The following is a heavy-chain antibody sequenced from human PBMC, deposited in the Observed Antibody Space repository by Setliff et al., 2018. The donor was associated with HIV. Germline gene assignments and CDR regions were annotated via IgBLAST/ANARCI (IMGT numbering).Heavy chain of an antibody. CDR3: ARPLTPSYNFWGDAFSI. D-gene: IGHD3-3*01. CDR1: GGSFSGYY. CDR2: ISHSGST. V-gene: IGHV4-38-2*01. J-gene: IGHJ3*02. Sequence: SETLSLTCAVYGGSFSGYYWGWIRQPPGKGLEWIGSISHSGSTYYNPSLRSRVTISVDTSKNQFSLKLTSVTAADTAVYYCARPLTPSYNFWGDAFSIWGQGTMVTVSS.